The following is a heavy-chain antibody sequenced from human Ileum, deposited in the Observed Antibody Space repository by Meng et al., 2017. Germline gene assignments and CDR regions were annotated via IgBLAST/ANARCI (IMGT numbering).Heavy chain of an antibody. V-gene: IGHV3-7*01. CDR1: GFTFRLYW. CDR2: INHDESEK. Sequence: LSLTCSTSGFTFRLYWISLVRQAPGKGMERVANINHDESEKYYLDSVKGRFTISRDNAKNSVYLQMNSLRDEDTAVYYCVRDDSTGYYYFDYWGRGTLVTVSS. CDR3: VRDDSTGYYYFDY. J-gene: IGHJ4*02. D-gene: IGHD3-22*01.